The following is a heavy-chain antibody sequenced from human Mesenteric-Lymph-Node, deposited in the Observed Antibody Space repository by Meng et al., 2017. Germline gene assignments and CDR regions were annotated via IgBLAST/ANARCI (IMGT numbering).Heavy chain of an antibody. CDR3: ASFDHIPRRNYFDY. J-gene: IGHJ4*02. CDR2: IHHSGSA. D-gene: IGHD2-21*01. CDR1: GGSRSSGNYY. Sequence: QGRLQGLGPGLGGPSQTRSLTCTCSGGSRSSGNYYWSWIRQPPGKGLEWIGYIHHSGSAYYNPSLKSRVSISVDTSKNQFSLNLNSMTAADTAVYYCASFDHIPRRNYFDYWGQGTLVTVSS. V-gene: IGHV4-30-4*01.